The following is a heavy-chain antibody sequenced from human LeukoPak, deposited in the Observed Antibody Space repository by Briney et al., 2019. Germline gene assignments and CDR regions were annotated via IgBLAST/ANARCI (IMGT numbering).Heavy chain of an antibody. CDR3: ARGGVDDFWSGYLYDAFGI. Sequence: PSETLSLTCTVSGGSISSGSYYWSWIRQPAGKGLEWIGRIYTSGSTNYNPSLKSRVTISVDTSKNQFSLKLSSVTAADTAVYYCARGGVDDFWSGYLYDAFGIWGQGTMVTVSS. CDR1: GGSISSGSYY. J-gene: IGHJ3*02. D-gene: IGHD3-3*01. CDR2: IYTSGST. V-gene: IGHV4-61*02.